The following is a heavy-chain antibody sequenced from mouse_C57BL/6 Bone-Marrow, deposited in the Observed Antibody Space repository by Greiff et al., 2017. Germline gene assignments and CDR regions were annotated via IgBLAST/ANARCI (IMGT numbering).Heavy chain of an antibody. CDR2: IYPGSGNT. J-gene: IGHJ4*01. D-gene: IGHD4-1*01. V-gene: IGHV1-76*01. Sequence: QVQLQQSGAELVRPGASVKLSCKASGYTFTDYYINWVKQRPGQGLEWIARIYPGSGNTYYNEKFKGKATLTAEKSSSTAYMQLSSLTSEDSSVYFCARGGNWFYAMDYWGQGTSVTVSS. CDR1: GYTFTDYY. CDR3: ARGGNWFYAMDY.